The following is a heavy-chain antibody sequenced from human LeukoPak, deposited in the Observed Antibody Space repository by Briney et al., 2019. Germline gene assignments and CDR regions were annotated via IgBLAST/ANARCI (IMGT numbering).Heavy chain of an antibody. D-gene: IGHD6-19*01. V-gene: IGHV1-24*01. CDR2: FDPEDGET. Sequence: ASVKVSCKVSGYTLSEISMQWVRQAPGKGLEWMGGFDPEDGETIYAQKFQGRVTMTEDSSTDTAYMELSSLRFEDTAVYYCARAKYNSGWYGAFDVWGQGTMVTVSS. J-gene: IGHJ3*01. CDR3: ARAKYNSGWYGAFDV. CDR1: GYTLSEIS.